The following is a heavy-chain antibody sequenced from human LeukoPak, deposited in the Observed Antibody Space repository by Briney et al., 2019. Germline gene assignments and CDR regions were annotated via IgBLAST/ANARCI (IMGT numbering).Heavy chain of an antibody. CDR1: GYTLTELS. CDR2: FDPEDGET. CDR3: ATTSRYFDWLLPFDY. J-gene: IGHJ4*02. Sequence: ASVKVSCKVSGYTLTELSMHWVRQAPGKGLEWVGGFDPEDGETIYAQKFQGRVTMTEDTSTDTAYMELSSLRSEDTAVYYCATTSRYFDWLLPFDYWGQGTLVTVSS. V-gene: IGHV1-24*01. D-gene: IGHD3-9*01.